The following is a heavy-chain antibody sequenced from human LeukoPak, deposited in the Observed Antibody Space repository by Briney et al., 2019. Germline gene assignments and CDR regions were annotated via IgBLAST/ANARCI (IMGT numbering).Heavy chain of an antibody. CDR3: ARDGYPGVVDY. CDR2: IYSGGST. V-gene: IGHV3-53*01. Sequence: PGGSLRLSCAASGFTVSSNYMSWVRQAPGKGLEWVSVIYSGGSTYYADSVKGRFTISRDISKNTLYLQMNSLRAEDTAVYYCARDGYPGVVDYWGQGTLVTVSS. D-gene: IGHD5-12*01. CDR1: GFTVSSNY. J-gene: IGHJ4*02.